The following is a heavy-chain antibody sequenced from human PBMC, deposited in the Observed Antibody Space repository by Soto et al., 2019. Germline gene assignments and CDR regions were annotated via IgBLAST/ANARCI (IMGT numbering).Heavy chain of an antibody. V-gene: IGHV3-33*01. CDR1: GFTFSSYG. Sequence: GGVRLSCAASGFTFSSYGMHWVRQAPGKGLEWVAVIWYDGSNKYYADSVKGRFTISRDNSKNTLYLQMNSLRAEDTAVYYCARDGXYCSSTSCYTVGNWFDPWGQGTLVTVSS. J-gene: IGHJ5*02. CDR2: IWYDGSNK. CDR3: ARDGXYCSSTSCYTVGNWFDP. D-gene: IGHD2-2*02.